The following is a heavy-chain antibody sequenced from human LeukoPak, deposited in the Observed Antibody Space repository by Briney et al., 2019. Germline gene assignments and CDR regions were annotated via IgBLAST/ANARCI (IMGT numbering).Heavy chain of an antibody. CDR3: AKRPSSSTTGSASAFDI. CDR1: GFTFSSHA. CDR2: ISDGGGTT. V-gene: IGHV3-23*01. J-gene: IGHJ3*02. Sequence: PGGSLRLSCAASGFTFSSHAMSWVRQAPGKGLEWVSAISDGGGTTFYADSVKGRFAISRDNSKSTLFLQMNSLRAEDTALYYCAKRPSSSTTGSASAFDIWGQGTMVTVSS. D-gene: IGHD2-2*01.